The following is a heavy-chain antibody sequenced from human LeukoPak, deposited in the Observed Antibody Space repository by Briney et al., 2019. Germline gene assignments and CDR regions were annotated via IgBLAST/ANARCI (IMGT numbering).Heavy chain of an antibody. Sequence: PSETLSLTCTVSGGSISSSSYYWGWIRQPPGKGLEWIGSIYYSGSTYYNPSLKSRVTISVDTSKNQFSLKLSSVTAADTAVYYCARGGRRRGGRIDYWGQGTLVTVSS. CDR2: IYYSGST. V-gene: IGHV4-39*07. CDR1: GGSISSSSYY. CDR3: ARGGRRRGGRIDY. J-gene: IGHJ4*02. D-gene: IGHD3-10*01.